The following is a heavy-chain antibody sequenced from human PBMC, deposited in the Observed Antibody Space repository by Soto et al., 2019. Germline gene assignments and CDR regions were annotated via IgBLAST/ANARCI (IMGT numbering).Heavy chain of an antibody. V-gene: IGHV3-30-3*01. CDR1: GFTFSSFA. J-gene: IGHJ6*02. CDR3: ARGALAAPFYYYGMDV. Sequence: GGSLRLSCAASGFTFSSFAMHWVRQAPGKGLEWVAVKEFDGINQYYADSVKGRFTISRDNSKNTLDLQMSSLRLEDTAVYYCARGALAAPFYYYGMDVWGQGTTVTVSS. D-gene: IGHD2-15*01. CDR2: KEFDGINQ.